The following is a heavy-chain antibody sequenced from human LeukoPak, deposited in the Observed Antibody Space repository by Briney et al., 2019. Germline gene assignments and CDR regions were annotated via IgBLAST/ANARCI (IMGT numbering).Heavy chain of an antibody. CDR1: GGSINSGDFY. CDR2: IYINGNT. J-gene: IGHJ3*02. CDR3: ARGETGRDYGDYTLGDRFDI. D-gene: IGHD4-17*01. Sequence: PSETLSLTCTVSGGSINSGDFYWTWFRQPAGKGLEWIGRIYINGNTNYNPSLKSRVTISLDVSKSQFSLRLNSVTAADTAVYHCARGETGRDYGDYTLGDRFDIWGQGTMVTVSS. V-gene: IGHV4-61*02.